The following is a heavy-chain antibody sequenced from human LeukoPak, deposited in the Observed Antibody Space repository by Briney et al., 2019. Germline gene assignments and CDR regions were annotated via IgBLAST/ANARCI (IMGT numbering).Heavy chain of an antibody. CDR1: GFTFSSYW. CDR2: IKTDGTTT. CDR3: ARGPYTSGVYRLDY. V-gene: IGHV3-74*01. J-gene: IGHJ4*02. Sequence: PGGSLRLSCAASGFTFSSYWMHWVRQAAGEGLVWVSRIKTDGTTTNYADSVKGRFTVSRDNAKNTLYLQMNSLRAEDTAVYYCARGPYTSGVYRLDYWGQGTLVTVSS. D-gene: IGHD6-19*01.